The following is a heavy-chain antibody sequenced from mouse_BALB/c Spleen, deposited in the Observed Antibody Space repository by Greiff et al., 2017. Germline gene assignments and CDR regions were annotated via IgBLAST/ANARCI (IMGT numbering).Heavy chain of an antibody. CDR2: INPSTGYT. D-gene: IGHD2-4*01. J-gene: IGHJ2*01. CDR3: ARSTMIDY. CDR1: GYTFTSYW. Sequence: VQLQQSGAELAKPGASVKMSCKASGYTFTSYWMHWVKQRPGQGLEWIGYINPSTGYTEYNQKFKDKATLTADKSSSTAYMQLSSLTSEDSAVYYGARSTMIDYWGQGTTLTVSS. V-gene: IGHV1-7*01.